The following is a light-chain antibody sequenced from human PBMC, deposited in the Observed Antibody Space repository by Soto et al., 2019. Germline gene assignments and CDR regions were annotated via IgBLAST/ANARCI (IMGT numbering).Light chain of an antibody. J-gene: IGKJ1*01. Sequence: DIQMTQSPSTLSASVGDRVTITCRARQSVSTWLAWYQQKPGKAPKLLIYKASGLESGVPSRFSGSGSGTEFTLTISSLQPDDFATYYCQQYNTYRWTFGQGTKVEIK. CDR1: QSVSTW. CDR2: KAS. CDR3: QQYNTYRWT. V-gene: IGKV1-5*03.